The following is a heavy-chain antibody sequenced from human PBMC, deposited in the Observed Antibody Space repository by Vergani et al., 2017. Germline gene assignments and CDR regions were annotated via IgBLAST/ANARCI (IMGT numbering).Heavy chain of an antibody. CDR2: IYTSGST. CDR1: GASIRSSNYY. Sequence: QLQESGPGLVKPSATMALTCSVSGASIRSSNYYWSWIRQPAGKGLEWIGRIYTSGSTNYNPSLKSRVTISVDTSKNQFSLKLSSVTAADTAVYYCARVCGGDCYSFDYWGQGTLVTVSS. CDR3: ARVCGGDCYSFDY. D-gene: IGHD2-21*02. V-gene: IGHV4-61*02. J-gene: IGHJ4*02.